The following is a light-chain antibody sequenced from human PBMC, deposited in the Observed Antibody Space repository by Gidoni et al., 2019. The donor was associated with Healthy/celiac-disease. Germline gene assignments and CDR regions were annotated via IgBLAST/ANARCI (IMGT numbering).Light chain of an antibody. CDR3: QQYNNWPPIT. V-gene: IGKV3-15*01. J-gene: IGKJ5*01. CDR2: CAS. CDR1: QSVSSN. Sequence: EIGMTQSPATLSVSPGERATRSCRASQSVSSNFAWYQQKPGQGPSPLIFCASTRATGIPARFSGSGSWTDFTLTISILQSEDFAVYYCQQYNNWPPITFGPGTRLEIK.